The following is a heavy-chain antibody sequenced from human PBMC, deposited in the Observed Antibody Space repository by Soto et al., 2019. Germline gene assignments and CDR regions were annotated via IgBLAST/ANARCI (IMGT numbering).Heavy chain of an antibody. CDR2: IIPIFCTA. CDR3: ATSITGTTHYYYGMDV. D-gene: IGHD1-7*01. J-gene: IGHJ6*02. CDR1: GGTFSSYA. Sequence: QVQLVQSGAEVKKPGSSVKVSCKASGGTFSSYAISWVRQAPGQGLEWMGGIIPIFCTANYAQKFQGRVTITADESTSTAYMELSSLRSEDTAVYYCATSITGTTHYYYGMDVWGQGTTVTVSS. V-gene: IGHV1-69*01.